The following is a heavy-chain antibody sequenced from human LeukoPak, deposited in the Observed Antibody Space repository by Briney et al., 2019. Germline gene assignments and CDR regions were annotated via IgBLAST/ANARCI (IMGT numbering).Heavy chain of an antibody. CDR1: GFTFSRYS. CDR3: ARDPPLGPCSTISCPHLDY. D-gene: IGHD2-2*01. V-gene: IGHV3-21*01. Sequence: PGGSLRLSCAASGFTFSRYSMKWVRQAPGKGLEWVSSISSSSSFIYYADSVKGRFTISRDNAKNSLYLQMNSLRAEDTAVYYCARDPPLGPCSTISCPHLDYWGQGTLVTVSS. J-gene: IGHJ4*02. CDR2: ISSSSSFI.